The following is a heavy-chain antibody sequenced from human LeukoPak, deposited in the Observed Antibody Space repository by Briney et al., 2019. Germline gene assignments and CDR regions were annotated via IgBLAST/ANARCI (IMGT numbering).Heavy chain of an antibody. CDR2: INPNSGGT. CDR3: ARVSSTSYYYYYYYMDV. J-gene: IGHJ6*03. Sequence: ASVKVSCKASGYTFTGYYMHWVRQAPGQGLEWMGWINPNSGGTNYAQKFQGRVTMTRDTSISTAYMELSRLRSDDTAVYYCARVSSTSYYYYYYYMDVWGKGTTVTVSS. V-gene: IGHV1-2*02. CDR1: GYTFTGYY. D-gene: IGHD2-2*01.